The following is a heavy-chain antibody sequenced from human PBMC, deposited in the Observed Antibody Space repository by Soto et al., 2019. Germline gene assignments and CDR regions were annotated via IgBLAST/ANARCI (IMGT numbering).Heavy chain of an antibody. CDR3: ATWFGEPYFEY. CDR1: SASISSTNW. D-gene: IGHD3-10*01. CDR2: IYHSGAT. V-gene: IGHV4-4*02. Sequence: SETLSLTCAVSSASISSTNWWTWVRQPPGKGLEWIGEIYHSGATNYNPSLKSRVTISVDMSKNQLSLEVSSVTAADTAVYYCATWFGEPYFEYWGQGSLVTVSS. J-gene: IGHJ4*02.